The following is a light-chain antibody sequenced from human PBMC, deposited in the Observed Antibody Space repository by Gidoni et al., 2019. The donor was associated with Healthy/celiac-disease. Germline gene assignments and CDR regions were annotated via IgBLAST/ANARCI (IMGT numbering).Light chain of an antibody. CDR3: QQYGSSPRT. CDR2: GAS. Sequence: EIVLTQSPGTLSLSPGESATLSCRASQSVSSSYLAWYQQKPGQAPRLLIYGASSRATGIPDRFSGSGYGTEFTLTISRLEPEDFAVYYCQQYGSSPRTFXXXTKVEIK. CDR1: QSVSSSY. J-gene: IGKJ1*01. V-gene: IGKV3-20*01.